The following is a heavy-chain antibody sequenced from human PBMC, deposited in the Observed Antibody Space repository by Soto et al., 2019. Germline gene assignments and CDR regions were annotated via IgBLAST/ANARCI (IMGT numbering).Heavy chain of an antibody. CDR3: AKWNGYGDH. CDR1: GFSLSTYG. Sequence: EVQLLESGGGLGQPGGSLRLSCTASGFSLSTYGVTWVRQAPGKGLEWVSGVSGGSGTTHYADSVKGRFTITTDNSENTAYLQMNSLRVEDTAVYYCAKWNGYGDHWGQGTLVTVS. J-gene: IGHJ4*02. CDR2: VSGGSGTT. V-gene: IGHV3-23*01. D-gene: IGHD1-1*01.